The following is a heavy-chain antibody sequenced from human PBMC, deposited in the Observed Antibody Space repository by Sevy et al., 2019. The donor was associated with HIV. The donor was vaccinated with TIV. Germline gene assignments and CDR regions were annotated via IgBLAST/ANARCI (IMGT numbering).Heavy chain of an antibody. D-gene: IGHD3-10*01. CDR1: GFTFSSYS. V-gene: IGHV3-21*01. CDR2: ISSSSSYI. Sequence: GGSLRLSCAASGFTFSSYSMNWVRQAPGKGLEWVSSISSSSSYIYYADSVKGRFTISRDNAKNSLYLQMNSLRAEDTAVYYCAGGLVRGDTKDGWGQGTLVTVSS. J-gene: IGHJ4*02. CDR3: AGGLVRGDTKDG.